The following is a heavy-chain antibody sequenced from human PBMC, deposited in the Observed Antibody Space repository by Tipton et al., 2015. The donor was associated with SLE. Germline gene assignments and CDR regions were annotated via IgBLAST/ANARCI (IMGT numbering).Heavy chain of an antibody. CDR2: IWYDGSNK. D-gene: IGHD3-10*01. V-gene: IGHV3-33*01. Sequence: SLRLSCAASGFTFSSYGMHWVRQAPGKGLEWVAVIWYDGSNKYYADSVKGRFTISRDNSKNTLYLQMNSLRAEDTAVYYCASLLWFRVYYYSMDVWGQGTTVTVSS. CDR1: GFTFSSYG. J-gene: IGHJ6*02. CDR3: ASLLWFRVYYYSMDV.